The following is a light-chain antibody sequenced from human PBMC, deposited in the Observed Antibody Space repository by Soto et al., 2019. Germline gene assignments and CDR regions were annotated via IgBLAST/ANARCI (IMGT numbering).Light chain of an antibody. CDR1: STDVGGYNY. J-gene: IGLJ1*01. V-gene: IGLV2-14*01. CDR3: NSYTTSSTYV. CDR2: EVT. Sequence: QSVLTQPASVSGSPGQSITISCTGTSTDVGGYNYVSWYQHRPGEAPKLMIFEVTKRPSGVSNRFSGSKSGNTASLTISGLQAEEEADYFCNSYTTSSTYVFGSGTKVTVL.